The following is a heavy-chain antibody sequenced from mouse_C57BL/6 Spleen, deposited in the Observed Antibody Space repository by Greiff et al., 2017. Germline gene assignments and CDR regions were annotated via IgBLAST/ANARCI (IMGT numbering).Heavy chain of an antibody. CDR2: IRLKSDNYAT. Sequence: EVQLVESGGGLVQPGGSMKLSCVASGFTFSNYWMNWVRQSPEKGLEWVAQIRLKSDNYATHYAESVKGRFTISRDDSKSSVYLQMNNLRAEDTGIYYCTAGSSCFAYWGQGTLVTVSA. CDR3: TAGSSCFAY. V-gene: IGHV6-3*01. D-gene: IGHD1-1*01. CDR1: GFTFSNYW. J-gene: IGHJ3*01.